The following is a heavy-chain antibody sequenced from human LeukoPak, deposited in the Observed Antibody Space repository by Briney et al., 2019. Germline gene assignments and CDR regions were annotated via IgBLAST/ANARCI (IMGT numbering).Heavy chain of an antibody. V-gene: IGHV1-69*05. CDR3: ARAPAVAGKSMDV. J-gene: IGHJ6*03. CDR1: GGTFSGYA. CDR2: IIPIFGTA. D-gene: IGHD6-19*01. Sequence: GASVKVSCKASGGTFSGYAISWVRQAPGQGLEWMGGIIPIFGTANYAQKFQGRVTITTDESTSTAYMELSSLRSEDTAVYYSARAPAVAGKSMDVWGKGTTVTVSS.